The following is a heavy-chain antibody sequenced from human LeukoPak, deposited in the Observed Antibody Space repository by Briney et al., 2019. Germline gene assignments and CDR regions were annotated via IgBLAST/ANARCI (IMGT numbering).Heavy chain of an antibody. CDR2: IYYGGST. Sequence: PSETLSLTCTVSGGSISSYYWSWIRQPPGKGLEWIGYIYYGGSTNYNPSLKSRVTISVDTSKNQFSLKLSSVTAADTAVYYCARRSSSWPVPYYFDYWGQGTLVTVSS. V-gene: IGHV4-59*08. CDR1: GGSISSYY. CDR3: ARRSSSWPVPYYFDY. D-gene: IGHD6-13*01. J-gene: IGHJ4*02.